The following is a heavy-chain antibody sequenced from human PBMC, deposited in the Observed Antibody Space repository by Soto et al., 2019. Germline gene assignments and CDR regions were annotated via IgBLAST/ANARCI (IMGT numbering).Heavy chain of an antibody. Sequence: ASVKVSCKASGYTFTSYYMHWVRQAPGQGLEWMGIINPSGGSTSYAQKFQGRVTMTRDTSTSTVYMELSSLRSEDTAVYYCARWGRVVTSLPHSPYGMDVWGQGTTVTVSS. J-gene: IGHJ6*02. CDR2: INPSGGST. CDR3: ARWGRVVTSLPHSPYGMDV. V-gene: IGHV1-46*01. CDR1: GYTFTSYY. D-gene: IGHD3-16*01.